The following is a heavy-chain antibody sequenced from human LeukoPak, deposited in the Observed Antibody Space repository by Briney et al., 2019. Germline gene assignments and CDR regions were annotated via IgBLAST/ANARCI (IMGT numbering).Heavy chain of an antibody. CDR2: ISGSGGST. D-gene: IGHD6-6*01. Sequence: PGGSLRLSCAASGFTFSSYAMSWVRQAPGKGLEWVSAISGSGGSTYYADSVKGRFTISRDNSKNTLYLQMNSLRAEDTSVYDCAKDSCSSAWCWFDPWGQGTLVTVSS. V-gene: IGHV3-23*01. CDR1: GFTFSSYA. CDR3: AKDSCSSAWCWFDP. J-gene: IGHJ5*02.